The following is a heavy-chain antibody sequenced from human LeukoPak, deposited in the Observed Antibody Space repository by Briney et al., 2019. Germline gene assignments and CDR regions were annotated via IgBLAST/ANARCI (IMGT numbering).Heavy chain of an antibody. J-gene: IGHJ3*02. D-gene: IGHD3-10*01. V-gene: IGHV3-7*03. CDR1: GFTFSSYW. Sequence: PGGSLRLSCAASGFTFSSYWMSWVRQAPGKGLEWVANIKQDGSEKYYVDSVKGRFTISRDNSKNTLYLQMNSLRAEDTAVYYCAKDQDQLWFGEIGAFDIWGQGTMVTVSS. CDR2: IKQDGSEK. CDR3: AKDQDQLWFGEIGAFDI.